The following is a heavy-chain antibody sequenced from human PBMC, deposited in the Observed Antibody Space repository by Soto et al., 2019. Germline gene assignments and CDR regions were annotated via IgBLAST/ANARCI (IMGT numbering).Heavy chain of an antibody. CDR1: GFSLSTSGVG. V-gene: IGHV2-5*02. CDR3: AHSKGSCWYHLVDY. J-gene: IGHJ4*02. Sequence: QITLKESGPTLVKPTQTLTLTCTFSGFSLSTSGVGVGWIRQPPGKALEWLALIYWDDDKRYSPSLKSRLTITKDTSKNQVVLTMTTMDPVDTATYYCAHSKGSCWYHLVDYWGQGTLVTVSS. CDR2: IYWDDDK. D-gene: IGHD6-19*01.